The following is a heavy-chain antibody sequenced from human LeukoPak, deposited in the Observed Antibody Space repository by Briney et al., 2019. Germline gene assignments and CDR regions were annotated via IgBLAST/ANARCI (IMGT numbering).Heavy chain of an antibody. Sequence: ASVKVSCKVSGYTLTELSMHWVRQAPGKGLEWTGGFDPEDGETIYAQKFQGRVTMAEDTSTDTAYMELSSLRSEDTAVYYCATVQYYYDSSGLPPLKYYFDYWGQGTLVTVSS. J-gene: IGHJ4*02. CDR1: GYTLTELS. V-gene: IGHV1-24*01. D-gene: IGHD3-22*01. CDR2: FDPEDGET. CDR3: ATVQYYYDSSGLPPLKYYFDY.